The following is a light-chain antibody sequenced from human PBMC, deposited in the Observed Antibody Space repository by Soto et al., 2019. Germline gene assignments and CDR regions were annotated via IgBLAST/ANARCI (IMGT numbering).Light chain of an antibody. CDR1: QSLLHSNGYYY. Sequence: DIVMTQSPLSLPVTPGEPASISCRSSQSLLHSNGYYYLDWYLQKPRQSPQVLIYLGSHRASGVPDRFSGSGSGTDFTLKISRVEAEDVGVYYCMQALQTPWTFGQGTKVEVK. CDR3: MQALQTPWT. CDR2: LGS. V-gene: IGKV2-28*01. J-gene: IGKJ1*01.